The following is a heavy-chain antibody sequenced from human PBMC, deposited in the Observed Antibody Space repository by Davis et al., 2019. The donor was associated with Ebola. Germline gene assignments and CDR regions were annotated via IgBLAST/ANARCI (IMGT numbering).Heavy chain of an antibody. Sequence: ESLKISCAASGFTFSSYSMNWIRQPPGKGLEWIGEINHSGSTNYNPSLKSRVTISVDTSKNQFSLKLSSVTAADTAVYYCARAKSRGSSYYFDYWGQGTLVTVSS. J-gene: IGHJ4*02. CDR3: ARAKSRGSSYYFDY. CDR2: INHSGST. D-gene: IGHD5-12*01. V-gene: IGHV4-34*01. CDR1: GFTFSSYS.